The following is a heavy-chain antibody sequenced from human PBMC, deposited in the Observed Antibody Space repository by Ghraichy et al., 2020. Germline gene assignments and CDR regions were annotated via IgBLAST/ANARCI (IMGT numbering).Heavy chain of an antibody. J-gene: IGHJ4*02. CDR3: ASNLNWEYHFDY. Sequence: SETLSLTCTVSGGSVSSGSYYWSWIRQPPGKGLELIGYIYYTGSTNYNPSLKSRVTISVDTSKNQFSLKLSSVTAADTAVYYCASNLNWEYHFDYWGQGTLVTVSS. D-gene: IGHD7-27*01. CDR1: GGSVSSGSYY. V-gene: IGHV4-61*01. CDR2: IYYTGST.